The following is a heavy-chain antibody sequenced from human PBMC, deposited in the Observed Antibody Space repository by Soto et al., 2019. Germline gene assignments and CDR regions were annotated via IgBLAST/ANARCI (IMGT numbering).Heavy chain of an antibody. V-gene: IGHV4-59*01. CDR3: ASGPQVLTDHAFDI. J-gene: IGHJ3*02. CDR1: GVSITTYY. D-gene: IGHD3-9*01. Sequence: QVQLQESGPGLAKPSETLSLTCNVSGVSITTYYWSWIRQPPGKGLEWIGSIYYIANTHYNPSLGSRVTFAGNTSKNQLSLKLESVTAADTAVYYCASGPQVLTDHAFDIWGQGTVVTVSS. CDR2: IYYIANT.